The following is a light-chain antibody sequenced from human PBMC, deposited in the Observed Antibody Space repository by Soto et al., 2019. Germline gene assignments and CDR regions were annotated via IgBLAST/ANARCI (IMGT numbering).Light chain of an antibody. Sequence: EIVLTQSPGTLSLSPGERATLSCRASQSVARNLLAWFQQRPGQPPRLLIYDATGRATGIPDRFSGSGSATDFTLTINRLEPEAFAVYYWHQYANSPLTFGQGTKLEIK. CDR2: DAT. CDR1: QSVARNL. CDR3: HQYANSPLT. J-gene: IGKJ2*01. V-gene: IGKV3-20*01.